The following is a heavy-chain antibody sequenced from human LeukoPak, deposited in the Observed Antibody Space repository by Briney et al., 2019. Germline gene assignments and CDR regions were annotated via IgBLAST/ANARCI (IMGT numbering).Heavy chain of an antibody. J-gene: IGHJ4*02. CDR1: GFTFSNYW. D-gene: IGHD3-16*01. CDR3: ARQWRGSHDY. CDR2: IKQDGSEK. V-gene: IGHV3-7*01. Sequence: PGGSLRLSCAASGFTFSNYWMSWVRQAPGKGLEWLANIKQDGSEKYFVDSVKGRFTISRDNAKNSLYLQMNTLRAEDTAVYYCARQWRGSHDYWGQGTLVAVSS.